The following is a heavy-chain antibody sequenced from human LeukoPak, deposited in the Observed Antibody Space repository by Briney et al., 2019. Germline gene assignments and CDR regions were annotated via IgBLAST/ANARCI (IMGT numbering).Heavy chain of an antibody. Sequence: SETLSLTCTVSGGSISSNSYYWGWIRQPPGKGLEWIGSIYYSGSTYYNPSLKSRVTISVDTSKNQISLKLSSVTAADTAVYYCAKYDFWSGYPFDYWGQGTLVTVSS. J-gene: IGHJ4*02. CDR1: GGSISSNSYY. CDR3: AKYDFWSGYPFDY. CDR2: IYYSGST. V-gene: IGHV4-39*07. D-gene: IGHD3-3*01.